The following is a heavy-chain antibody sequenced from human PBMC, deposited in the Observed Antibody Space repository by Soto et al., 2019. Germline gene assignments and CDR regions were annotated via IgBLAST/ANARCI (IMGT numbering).Heavy chain of an antibody. J-gene: IGHJ3*02. Sequence: ASVKVSCKASGYTFTSYPTHWVRQAPGQRLEWMGWIDAGNGNTKYSQKFQGRVTITGDTSTSTAYMELSRLRSDDTAVYYCASYLVTIPRAFDIWGQGTMVTVSS. CDR2: IDAGNGNT. CDR1: GYTFTSYP. V-gene: IGHV1-3*01. CDR3: ASYLVTIPRAFDI. D-gene: IGHD3-9*01.